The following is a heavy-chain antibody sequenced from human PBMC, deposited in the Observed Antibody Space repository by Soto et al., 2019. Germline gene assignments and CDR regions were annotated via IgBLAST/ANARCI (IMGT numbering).Heavy chain of an antibody. D-gene: IGHD2-15*01. J-gene: IGHJ1*01. Sequence: QLQLQESGPGLVKPSETLSLTCTVSGGSISSSSYYWGWIRQPPGKGLEWIGSIYYSGSTYYNPSLKRRVTISVDPSKNQFSLQLSSVTAADTAVYYCATQDIVVVVAANGYFQHWGQGTLVTVSS. CDR1: GGSISSSSYY. CDR2: IYYSGST. V-gene: IGHV4-39*01. CDR3: ATQDIVVVVAANGYFQH.